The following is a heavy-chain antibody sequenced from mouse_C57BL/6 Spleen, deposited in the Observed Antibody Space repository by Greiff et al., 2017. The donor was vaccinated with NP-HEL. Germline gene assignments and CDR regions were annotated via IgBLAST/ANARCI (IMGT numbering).Heavy chain of an antibody. V-gene: IGHV3-6*01. J-gene: IGHJ2*01. CDR3: ARYDYDDGGYYFDY. CDR2: ISYDGSN. Sequence: VQLQQSGPGLVKPSQSLSLTCSVTGYSITSGYYWNWIRQFPGNKLEWMGYISYDGSNNYNPSLKNRISITRDTSKNQFFLKLNSVTTEDTATYYCARYDYDDGGYYFDYWGQGTTLTVSS. CDR1: GYSITSGYY. D-gene: IGHD2-4*01.